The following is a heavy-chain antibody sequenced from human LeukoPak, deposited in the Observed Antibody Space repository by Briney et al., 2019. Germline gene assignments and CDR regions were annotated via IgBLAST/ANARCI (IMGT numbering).Heavy chain of an antibody. CDR1: GFTFSSYA. J-gene: IGHJ2*01. D-gene: IGHD6-19*01. Sequence: GGSLRLSCAASGFTFSSYAMSWVRQAPGKGLEWVSAISGSGGSTYYADSVKGRFTISRDNSKNTLYLQMNSLRAEDTAVYYCAKSPYSSGWAWRYFDLWGRGTLVTVSS. V-gene: IGHV3-23*01. CDR2: ISGSGGST. CDR3: AKSPYSSGWAWRYFDL.